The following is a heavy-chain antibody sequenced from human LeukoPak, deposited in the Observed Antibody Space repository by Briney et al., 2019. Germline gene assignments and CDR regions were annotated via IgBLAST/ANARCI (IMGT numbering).Heavy chain of an antibody. D-gene: IGHD3-22*01. CDR3: AKGPLYYYDSSGYSDYFDY. CDR1: GFTFSSYA. Sequence: GGSLRLSSAASGFTFSSYAMSWVRQAPGKGLEWVSAISGSGGSTYYADSVKGRFTISRDNSKNTLYLQMNSLRAEDTAVYYCAKGPLYYYDSSGYSDYFDYWGQGTLVTVSS. J-gene: IGHJ4*02. V-gene: IGHV3-23*01. CDR2: ISGSGGST.